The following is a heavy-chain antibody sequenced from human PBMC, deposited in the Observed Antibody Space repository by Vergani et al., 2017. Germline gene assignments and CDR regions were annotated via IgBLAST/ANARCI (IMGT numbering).Heavy chain of an antibody. CDR2: IYVSGIT. CDR1: GASINNDFYY. Sequence: QVQLQESGPGLVKPSQTLSLTCTVSGASINNDFYYWHWIRQPAGKGLEWIGRIYVSGITDYNSSLQSRVPMSVDTSKNQFSLTLTSVTAADTAVYYCARDNKQLRPRSFELWGQGTMVTVSS. J-gene: IGHJ4*02. V-gene: IGHV4-61*02. D-gene: IGHD3-9*01. CDR3: ARDNKQLRPRSFEL.